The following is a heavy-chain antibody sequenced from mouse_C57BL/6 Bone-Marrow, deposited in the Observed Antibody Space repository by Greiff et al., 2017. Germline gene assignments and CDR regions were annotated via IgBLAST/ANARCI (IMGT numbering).Heavy chain of an antibody. CDR3: ARGKAAQIAY. J-gene: IGHJ3*01. V-gene: IGHV5-6*01. D-gene: IGHD3-2*02. CDR1: GFTFSSYG. CDR2: ISSGGSYT. Sequence: EVQLVESGGDLVKPGGSLKLSCAASGFTFSSYGMSWVRQTPDKRLEWVATISSGGSYTYYPDSVKGRFTISRDNAKNTLYLQMSSLKSEDTAMYYCARGKAAQIAYWGKGTLVTVSA.